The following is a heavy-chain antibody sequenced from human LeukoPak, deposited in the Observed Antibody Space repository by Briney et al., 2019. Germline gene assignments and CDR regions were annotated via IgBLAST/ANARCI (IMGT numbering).Heavy chain of an antibody. J-gene: IGHJ4*02. V-gene: IGHV1-58*02. CDR1: GFTFTSSA. CDR3: AAVTHNVAAAGTVY. CDR2: IVVGSGNT. D-gene: IGHD6-13*01. Sequence: SVKVSCKASGFTFTSSAKQWVRQARGQRLEWIGWIVVGSGNTNYAQKFQERVTITRDMSTSTAYMGLSSLRSEDTAVYYCAAVTHNVAAAGTVYWGQGTLVTVSS.